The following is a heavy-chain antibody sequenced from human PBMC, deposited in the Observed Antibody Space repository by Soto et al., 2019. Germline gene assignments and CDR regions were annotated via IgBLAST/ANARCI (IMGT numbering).Heavy chain of an antibody. CDR3: ASSGWWYFDY. Sequence: SETLSLTCTVSGGSISSSSYYWGWIRQPPGKGLERIGSIYYSGSTYYNQSLKSRVTISVDTSKNQFSLKLSSVTAADTAVYYCASSGWWYFDYWGQGTLVTVS. CDR1: GGSISSSSYY. D-gene: IGHD6-19*01. V-gene: IGHV4-39*01. CDR2: IYYSGST. J-gene: IGHJ4*02.